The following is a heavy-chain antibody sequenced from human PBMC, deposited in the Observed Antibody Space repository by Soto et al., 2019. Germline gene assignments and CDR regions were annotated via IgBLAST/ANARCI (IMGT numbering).Heavy chain of an antibody. J-gene: IGHJ6*02. CDR1: GGTFSSDA. D-gene: IGHD3-3*01. CDR3: ARDHRRYYDFWSGYYSAHYYYGMDV. CDR2: IIPIFGTA. Sequence: SVKVSCKASGGTFSSDAISWVRQAPGQGLEWMGGIIPIFGTANYAQKFQGRVTITADESTSTAYMELSSLRSEDTAVYYCARDHRRYYDFWSGYYSAHYYYGMDVWGQGTTVTVSS. V-gene: IGHV1-69*13.